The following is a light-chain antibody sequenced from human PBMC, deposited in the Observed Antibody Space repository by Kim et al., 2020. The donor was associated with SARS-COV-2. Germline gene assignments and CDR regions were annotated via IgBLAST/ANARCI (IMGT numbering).Light chain of an antibody. CDR2: GSS. Sequence: EIVMTQSPATLSVSPGERATLSCRASQSVSSNLAWSQQKPGQAPRLLIYGSSTRATGIPARFSGSGSGTEFTLTISSLQSEDFAVYYCHQYNNWPPAFGQGTKVDIK. CDR3: HQYNNWPPA. CDR1: QSVSSN. J-gene: IGKJ1*01. V-gene: IGKV3-15*01.